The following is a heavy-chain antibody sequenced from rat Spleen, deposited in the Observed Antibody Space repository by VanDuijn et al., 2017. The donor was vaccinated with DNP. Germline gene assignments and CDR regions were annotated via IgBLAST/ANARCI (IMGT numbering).Heavy chain of an antibody. J-gene: IGHJ1*01. CDR3: TTGGYLRDWYFDF. Sequence: EVQLVESGGGLVQPGNSLKLSCAASGFTFTDHAMAWVRQSPEKGLEWVATIIYDGSSTYYRDSVKGRFTISRENAKASLYLQMDSLRSEDTATYYCTTGGYLRDWYFDFWGPGTVVTVSS. V-gene: IGHV5-20*01. D-gene: IGHD2-2*01. CDR2: IIYDGSST. CDR1: GFTFTDHA.